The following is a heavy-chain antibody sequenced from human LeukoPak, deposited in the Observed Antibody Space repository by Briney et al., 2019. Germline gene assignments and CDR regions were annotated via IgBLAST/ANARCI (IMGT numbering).Heavy chain of an antibody. Sequence: GGSLRLSCAASGFTFSDYYMSWIRQAPGKGLEWISYISGSGRTIHYADSVKGRLTISRDNARNSLYLQMNSLRAEDTAVYYCARDWVGSFDAFDVWGQGTMVTVSS. J-gene: IGHJ3*01. CDR1: GFTFSDYY. V-gene: IGHV3-11*01. CDR3: ARDWVGSFDAFDV. D-gene: IGHD6-25*01. CDR2: ISGSGRTI.